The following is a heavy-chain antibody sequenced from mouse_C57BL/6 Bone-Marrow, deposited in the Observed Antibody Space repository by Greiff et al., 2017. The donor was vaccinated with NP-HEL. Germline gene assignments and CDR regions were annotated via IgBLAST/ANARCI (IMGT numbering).Heavy chain of an antibody. Sequence: EVQVVESGGGLVKPGGSLKLSCAASGFTFSDCGMHWVRQAPEKGLELVAYISSGSSTIFYADTVTGRFTISRDNAKNTLFLQMTSLRSEDTAMYYCARSYYYGSSYDYWGQGTTLTVSS. J-gene: IGHJ2*01. D-gene: IGHD1-1*01. CDR3: ARSYYYGSSYDY. V-gene: IGHV5-17*01. CDR2: ISSGSSTI. CDR1: GFTFSDCG.